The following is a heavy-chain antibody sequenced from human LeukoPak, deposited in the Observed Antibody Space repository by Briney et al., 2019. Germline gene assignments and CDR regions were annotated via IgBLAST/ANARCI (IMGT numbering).Heavy chain of an antibody. V-gene: IGHV1-18*01. CDR1: GYTFTSYG. J-gene: IGHJ4*02. CDR2: ISTYNGKT. CDR3: ARDRSEWFGEPNLDY. Sequence: GASVKVSCKASGYTFTSYGISWVRQAPGQGLEWMGWISTYNGKTNYAQKLQGRVTMTTDTSTSTAYMELSSLRSEDTAVYYCARDRSEWFGEPNLDYWGQGTLVTVSS. D-gene: IGHD3-10*01.